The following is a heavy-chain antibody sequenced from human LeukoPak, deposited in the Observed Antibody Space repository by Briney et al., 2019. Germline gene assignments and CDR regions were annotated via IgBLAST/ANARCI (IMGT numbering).Heavy chain of an antibody. V-gene: IGHV3-11*04. CDR2: ISSSGRTI. D-gene: IGHD3-3*01. CDR1: GFTFSDYY. Sequence: PGGSLRLSCAASGFTFSDYYMSWIRQAPGKGLEWVSYISSSGRTIYYADSVKGRFTISRDNSKNTLYLQMNSLRAEDTAVYYRAILEWSRTIYYYYYMDVWGKGTTVTVSS. J-gene: IGHJ6*03. CDR3: AILEWSRTIYYYYYMDV.